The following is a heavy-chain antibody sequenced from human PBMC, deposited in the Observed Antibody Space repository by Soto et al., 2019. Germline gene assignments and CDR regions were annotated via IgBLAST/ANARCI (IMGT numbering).Heavy chain of an antibody. J-gene: IGHJ4*02. Sequence: GSLRLSCAASGFTFSSYSMNWVRQAPGKGLEWVSYISSSSDTIHYADSVKGRFTSSRDNAKSSLYLQMNSLSDDDTAVYYCARDTADRSCTSTSCYIPLDYWGQGTLVTVSS. V-gene: IGHV3-48*02. D-gene: IGHD2-2*02. CDR2: ISSSSDTI. CDR1: GFTFSSYS. CDR3: ARDTADRSCTSTSCYIPLDY.